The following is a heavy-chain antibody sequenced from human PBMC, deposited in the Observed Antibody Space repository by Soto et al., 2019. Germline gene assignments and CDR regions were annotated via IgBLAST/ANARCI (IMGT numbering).Heavy chain of an antibody. J-gene: IGHJ4*02. CDR3: ASKDSSGWHFVF. D-gene: IGHD6-25*01. CDR1: GGSFSGYY. CDR2: INHSGST. V-gene: IGHV4-34*01. Sequence: TSETLSLTCAVYGGSFSGYYWSWIRQPPGKGLEWIGEINHSGSTNYNPSLKSRVTISVDTSKNQFSLKVSSVTAADTAVYYCASKDSSGWHFVFWGQGTPVPVP.